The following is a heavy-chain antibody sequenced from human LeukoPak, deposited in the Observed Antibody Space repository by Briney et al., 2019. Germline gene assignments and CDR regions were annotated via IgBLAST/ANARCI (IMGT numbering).Heavy chain of an antibody. CDR1: RFAFSQAW. CDR2: IKSESDGGTT. CDR3: TTSGWFDH. Sequence: GGSLRLSCVASRFAFSQAWMSWVRQAPGKGLEWVGRIKSESDGGTTDYAAPVKGRFTISRDDSKNTLFLQMNSLQTEDTAVYYCTTSGWFDHWGQGTLVTVSS. J-gene: IGHJ5*02. V-gene: IGHV3-15*01. D-gene: IGHD1-26*01.